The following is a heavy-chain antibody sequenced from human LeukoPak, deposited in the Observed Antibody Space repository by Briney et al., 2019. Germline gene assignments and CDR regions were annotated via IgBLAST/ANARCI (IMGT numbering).Heavy chain of an antibody. Sequence: GESLKISCKGSGYSFADYWVGWVRQMPGKGLEWMGIIFPGDTNILYSPSFQGQVTISADKSISTAYLQWSSLKASDTAMYYCARGYGFGELLPSDVWGQRTTVTVSS. D-gene: IGHD3-10*01. CDR1: GYSFADYW. V-gene: IGHV5-51*01. CDR3: ARGYGFGELLPSDV. J-gene: IGHJ6*02. CDR2: IFPGDTNI.